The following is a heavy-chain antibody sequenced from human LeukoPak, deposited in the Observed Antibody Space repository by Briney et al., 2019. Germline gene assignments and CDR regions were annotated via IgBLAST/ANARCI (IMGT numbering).Heavy chain of an antibody. D-gene: IGHD4-17*01. J-gene: IGHJ4*02. V-gene: IGHV3-23*01. CDR1: GFDFNIYA. CDR3: AKPRPVYGDSFDY. Sequence: PGGSLRLSCAASGFDSGFDFNIYAMTWVRQAPGKGLEWVSTIGGSGSGTDYADSVKGRFTISRDNFKKTLSLQMTSLRVEDTAIYYCAKPRPVYGDSFDYWGQGTLVTVSS. CDR2: IGGSGSGT.